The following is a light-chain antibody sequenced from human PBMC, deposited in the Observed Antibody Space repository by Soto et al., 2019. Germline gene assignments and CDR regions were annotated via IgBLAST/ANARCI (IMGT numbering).Light chain of an antibody. V-gene: IGLV2-8*01. J-gene: IGLJ1*01. CDR2: EVN. Sequence: QSVLTQPPSASGSPGQSVTISCTGTSSDVGGYNYVSWYQQHPGKAPKLVIFEVNKRPSGVPDRFSGSKSGNTASLTVSGLQTEDEADYYCSLYTTASTYVFGTGTKVTVL. CDR3: SLYTTASTYV. CDR1: SSDVGGYNY.